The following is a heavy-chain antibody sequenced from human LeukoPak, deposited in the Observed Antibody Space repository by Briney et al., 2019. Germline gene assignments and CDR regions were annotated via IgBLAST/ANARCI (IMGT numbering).Heavy chain of an antibody. Sequence: ASETLSLTCTVSGGSISSSSYYWGWIRQPPGKGLEWIGSIYYSGSTYYNPSLKSRVTISVDTSKNQFSLKLSSVTAADTAVYYCARHATHGLLYYFDYWGQGTLVTVSS. D-gene: IGHD3-3*01. V-gene: IGHV4-39*01. CDR3: ARHATHGLLYYFDY. CDR1: GGSISSSSYY. CDR2: IYYSGST. J-gene: IGHJ4*02.